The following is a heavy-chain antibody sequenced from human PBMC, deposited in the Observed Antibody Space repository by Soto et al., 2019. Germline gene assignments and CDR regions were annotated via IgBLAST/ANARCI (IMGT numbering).Heavy chain of an antibody. V-gene: IGHV3-23*01. CDR1: GFTFSSYA. D-gene: IGHD3-22*01. CDR2: ISGSGGST. CDR3: AKGGEYYYDSSGYRHGY. J-gene: IGHJ4*02. Sequence: GGSLRLSCAASGFTFSSYAMSWVRQAPGKGLEWVSAISGSGGSTYYADSVKGRFTISRDNSKNTLYLQMNSLRAEDTAVYYCAKGGEYYYDSSGYRHGYWGQGTLVTVSS.